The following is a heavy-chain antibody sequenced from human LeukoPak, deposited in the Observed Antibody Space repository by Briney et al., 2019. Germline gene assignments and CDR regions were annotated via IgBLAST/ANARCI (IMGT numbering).Heavy chain of an antibody. V-gene: IGHV3-23*01. CDR1: GFTFSSYA. CDR2: ISGSGGST. Sequence: GGSLRLSCAASGFTFSSYAMSWVRQAPGKGLEWVSAISGSGGSTYYADSVKGRFTISRDNSKNTLYLQMNSLRAEDTAVYYCAKDSGQQYYYDSSGPGLNWYFDLWGRGTLVTVSS. J-gene: IGHJ2*01. CDR3: AKDSGQQYYYDSSGPGLNWYFDL. D-gene: IGHD3-22*01.